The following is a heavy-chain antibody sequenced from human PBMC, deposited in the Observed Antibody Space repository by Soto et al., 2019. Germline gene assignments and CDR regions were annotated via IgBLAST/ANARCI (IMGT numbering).Heavy chain of an antibody. CDR3: ARGTPYYDFWSGYHKRGDYYGMDV. CDR1: GFTFSSYG. J-gene: IGHJ6*02. CDR2: IWYDGSNK. Sequence: GGSLRLSCAASGFTFSSYGMHWVRQAPGKGLEWVAVIWYDGSNKYYADSVKGRFTISRDNSKNTPYLQMNSLRAEDTAVYYCARGTPYYDFWSGYHKRGDYYGMDVWGQGTTVTVSS. D-gene: IGHD3-3*01. V-gene: IGHV3-33*01.